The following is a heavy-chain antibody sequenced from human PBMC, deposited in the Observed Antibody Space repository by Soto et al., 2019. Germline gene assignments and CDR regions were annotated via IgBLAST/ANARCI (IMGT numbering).Heavy chain of an antibody. CDR3: AKDGYSYGYHYYYGMDV. J-gene: IGHJ6*02. CDR1: GFTFSSYA. CDR2: ISGSGGST. V-gene: IGHV3-23*01. D-gene: IGHD5-18*01. Sequence: EVQLLESGGGLVQPGGSLRLSCAASGFTFSSYAMSWVRQAPGKGLEWVSAISGSGGSTYYADSVKGRFTISRDNSKNTLYLQMNSLRAEDTAVYYCAKDGYSYGYHYYYGMDVWGQGTTVTVSS.